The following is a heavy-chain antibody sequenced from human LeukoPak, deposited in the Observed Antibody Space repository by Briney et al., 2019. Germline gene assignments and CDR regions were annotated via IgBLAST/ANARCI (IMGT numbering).Heavy chain of an antibody. CDR1: GFPLRHYA. D-gene: IGHD2-15*01. CDR2: ISFSGSLT. CDR3: AKVTEYCTGGSCHTGDY. J-gene: IGHJ4*02. Sequence: PGGSLRLSCLASGFPLRHYAINWVRQAPGKGLEWVSAISFSGSLTYYADSVKGRFTISRDNSKNTLYLQMNSLRAEDTAVYYCAKVTEYCTGGSCHTGDYWGQGTLVTVSS. V-gene: IGHV3-23*01.